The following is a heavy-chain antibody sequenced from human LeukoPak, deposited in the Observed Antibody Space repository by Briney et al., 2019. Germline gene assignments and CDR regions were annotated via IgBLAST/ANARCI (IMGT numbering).Heavy chain of an antibody. V-gene: IGHV1-18*01. J-gene: IGHJ4*02. CDR2: VSGHNGNP. CDR1: GYTFSNYG. D-gene: IGHD3-16*02. Sequence: ASVKVSCKASGYTFSNYGINWVRQAPGQGLEWMGWVSGHNGNPNYAQKFRDRVSMTTDTSTSTAYMELRSLRSDDTAVYYCARGTYYDYVWGSYRPYYFDYWGQGTLVTVSS. CDR3: ARGTYYDYVWGSYRPYYFDY.